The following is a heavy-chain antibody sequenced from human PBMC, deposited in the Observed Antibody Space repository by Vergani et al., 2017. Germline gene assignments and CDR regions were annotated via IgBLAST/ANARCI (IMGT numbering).Heavy chain of an antibody. CDR2: IIPIFGTA. V-gene: IGHV1-69*13. CDR3: ARATYYDILTGYYKGVAFDI. Sequence: QVQRVQSGGEVKKPGSSVKVSCKASGGTFSSYAISWVRQAPGQGLEWRGRIIPIFGTANYAQKFPGRVSITADDSTSTAYMELSSLRSEDTAVYYCARATYYDILTGYYKGVAFDIWGQGTMVTVSS. D-gene: IGHD3-9*01. CDR1: GGTFSSYA. J-gene: IGHJ3*02.